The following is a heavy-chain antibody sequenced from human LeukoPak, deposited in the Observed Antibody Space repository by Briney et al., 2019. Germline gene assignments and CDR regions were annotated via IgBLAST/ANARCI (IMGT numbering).Heavy chain of an antibody. CDR2: ISGSGGNT. J-gene: IGHJ4*02. D-gene: IGHD3-3*02. Sequence: GGSLRLSCAASGFTFSTYTMSWVRQAPGKGLEWVSAISGSGGNTYYADSVKGRFTISGDNSKNTLYLQMDSLRADDTAVYYCAKAAFSRTSYFDYWGQGTLVTASS. CDR1: GFTFSTYT. V-gene: IGHV3-23*01. CDR3: AKAAFSRTSYFDY.